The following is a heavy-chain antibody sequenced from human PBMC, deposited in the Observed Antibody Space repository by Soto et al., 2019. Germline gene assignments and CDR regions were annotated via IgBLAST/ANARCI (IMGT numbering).Heavy chain of an antibody. CDR1: GYTFTAYY. CDR3: ARGGAVAGTE. CDR2: INPNSGVT. J-gene: IGHJ4*02. D-gene: IGHD6-19*01. Sequence: QVQLVQSGAEVEKPGASGKVSCKASGYTFTAYYVHWVLQAPGQGLEWMGWINPNSGVTNYAHKFQGRVTMTRDTSISTAYLELSRLGSDDTAVYYCARGGAVAGTEWGQGTLVTVSS. V-gene: IGHV1-2*02.